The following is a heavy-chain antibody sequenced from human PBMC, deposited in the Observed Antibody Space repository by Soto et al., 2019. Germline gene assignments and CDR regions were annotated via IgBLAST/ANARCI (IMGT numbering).Heavy chain of an antibody. Sequence: QVQLQESGPGLVKPSQTLSLTCTVSGGSISSGGYYWSWIRQHPGKGLEWIGYIYYSGSTYYNPSLKSRVTISVDTSKNQFSLKLSSVTAADTAVYYCARESGWDEGYYYGMDVWGQGTTVNVSS. CDR1: GGSISSGGYY. CDR3: ARESGWDEGYYYGMDV. D-gene: IGHD1-26*01. CDR2: IYYSGST. J-gene: IGHJ6*02. V-gene: IGHV4-31*03.